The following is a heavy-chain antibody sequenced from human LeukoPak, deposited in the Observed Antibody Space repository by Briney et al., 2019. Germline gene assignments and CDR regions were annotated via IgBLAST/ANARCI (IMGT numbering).Heavy chain of an antibody. CDR3: ARTRYYYNSRSYGAPYYFDY. CDR2: IYYSGST. Sequence: SETLSLTCTVSGGYISSYYWSWIRQPPGKGLEWIGSIYYSGSTYYNPSLKSRVTISVDTSKNQFSLKLSSMTAADTAVYYCARTRYYYNSRSYGAPYYFDYWGQGTLVTVSS. J-gene: IGHJ4*02. V-gene: IGHV4-39*01. CDR1: GGYISSYY. D-gene: IGHD3-10*01.